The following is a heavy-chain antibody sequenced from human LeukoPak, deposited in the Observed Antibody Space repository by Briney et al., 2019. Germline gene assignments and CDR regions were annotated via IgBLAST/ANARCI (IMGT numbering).Heavy chain of an antibody. J-gene: IGHJ4*02. CDR1: GGSISSGDYY. V-gene: IGHV4-30-4*01. CDR3: VRYYSNLGGYFDY. D-gene: IGHD4-11*01. Sequence: SQTLSLTCTVSGGSISSGDYYWSWIRQPPGKGLEWIGYIYYSGSTYYNPSLKSRVTISVDTYKNQFSLKLSSVTAADTAAYYCVRYYSNLGGYFDYWGQGTLVTVSS. CDR2: IYYSGST.